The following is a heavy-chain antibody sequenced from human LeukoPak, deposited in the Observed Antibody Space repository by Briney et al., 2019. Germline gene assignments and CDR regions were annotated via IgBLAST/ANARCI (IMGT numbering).Heavy chain of an antibody. CDR1: GGSISSGGYY. V-gene: IGHV4-31*03. J-gene: IGHJ2*01. CDR2: IYYSGST. Sequence: SETLSLTCTVSGGSISSGGYYWSWIRQHPGKGLEWIGYIYYSGSTYYNPSLKSRVTISVDTSKNQFSLKLSSVTAADTAVYYCARGCYDFWSWNWPPFDLWGRGTLVTVSS. D-gene: IGHD3-3*01. CDR3: ARGCYDFWSWNWPPFDL.